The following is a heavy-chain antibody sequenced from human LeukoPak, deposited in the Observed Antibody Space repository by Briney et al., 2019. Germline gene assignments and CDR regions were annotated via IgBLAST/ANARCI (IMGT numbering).Heavy chain of an antibody. V-gene: IGHV1-18*01. CDR2: ISAYNGNT. Sequence: ASVKVSCKASGYTFTSYGISWVRQAPGQGLEWMGWISAYNGNTNYAQELQGRVTMTTDTSTSTAYMELRSLRSDDTAVYYCARDRLIYSGYGAFDYWGQGTLVTVSS. CDR1: GYTFTSYG. J-gene: IGHJ4*02. CDR3: ARDRLIYSGYGAFDY. D-gene: IGHD5-12*01.